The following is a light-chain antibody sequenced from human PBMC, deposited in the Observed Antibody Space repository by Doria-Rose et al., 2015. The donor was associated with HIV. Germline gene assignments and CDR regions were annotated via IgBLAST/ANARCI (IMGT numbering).Light chain of an antibody. CDR3: QSYDRTLSGSVV. CDR1: SSNIGAGYD. CDR2: GNH. V-gene: IGLV1-40*01. Sequence: VTISRTGSSSNIGAGYDVHWYQHLPGTAPKLLIYGNHNRPSGVPDRFSGSKSGTSASLAITGLQAEDEADYYCQSYDRTLSGSVVFGGGTKLTVL. J-gene: IGLJ2*01.